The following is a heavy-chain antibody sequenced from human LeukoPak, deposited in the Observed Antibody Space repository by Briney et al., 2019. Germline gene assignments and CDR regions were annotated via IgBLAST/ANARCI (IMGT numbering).Heavy chain of an antibody. J-gene: IGHJ3*02. Sequence: ASVKVSCKASGYTFTSYDINWVRQATGQGLEWMGWMNPNSGNTGYAQKFQGRVTMTRNTSISTAYMGLSSLRSEDTAVYYCARGLDTAHAFDIWGQGTMVTVSS. CDR2: MNPNSGNT. D-gene: IGHD5-18*01. V-gene: IGHV1-8*01. CDR1: GYTFTSYD. CDR3: ARGLDTAHAFDI.